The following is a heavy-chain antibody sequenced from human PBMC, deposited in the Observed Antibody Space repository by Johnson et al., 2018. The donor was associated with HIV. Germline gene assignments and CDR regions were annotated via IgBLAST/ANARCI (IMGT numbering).Heavy chain of an antibody. D-gene: IGHD2-15*01. Sequence: QVQLVESGGGLVQPGGSLRLSCAASGLTVSNNYMTWVRQAPGKGLEWVAAISYDGSNKYYADSVKGRFTISRDNAKNSLYLQMNSLRAEDKAVYYCAREEGGSRPFDIWGQGTMVTVSS. J-gene: IGHJ3*02. CDR2: ISYDGSNK. CDR3: AREEGGSRPFDI. V-gene: IGHV3-30*03. CDR1: GLTVSNNY.